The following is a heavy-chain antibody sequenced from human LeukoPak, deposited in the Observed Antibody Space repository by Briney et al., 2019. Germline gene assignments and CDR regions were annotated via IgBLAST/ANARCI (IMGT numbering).Heavy chain of an antibody. V-gene: IGHV4-34*01. D-gene: IGHD3-22*01. CDR3: ARAASTYYYDSSGYYRQRATDAFDI. J-gene: IGHJ3*02. CDR1: GGSFSGYY. Sequence: PSETLSLTCAVYGGSFSGYYWSWIRQPPGKGLEWIGEINHSGSTNYNPSLKSRVTISVDTSKNQFSLKLSSVTAADTAVYYCARAASTYYYDSSGYYRQRATDAFDIWGQGTMVTVSS. CDR2: INHSGST.